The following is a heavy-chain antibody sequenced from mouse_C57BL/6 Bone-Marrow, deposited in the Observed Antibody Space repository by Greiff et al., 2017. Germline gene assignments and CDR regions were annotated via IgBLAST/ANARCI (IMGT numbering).Heavy chain of an antibody. Sequence: HLPPPVASLLTPCSSVPLSFQSSFYTFPRSCLPWLQQRPGPGLEWIGMLPPNSGSTNSNEKFKIKATLTVDKSSSTAYMQLSSLTSEDSAVYYCARDTTVVAHWYFDVWGTGTTVTVSS. J-gene: IGHJ1*03. CDR3: ARDTTVVAHWYFDV. CDR2: LPPNSGST. V-gene: IGHV1-64*01. D-gene: IGHD1-1*01. CDR1: FYTFPRSC.